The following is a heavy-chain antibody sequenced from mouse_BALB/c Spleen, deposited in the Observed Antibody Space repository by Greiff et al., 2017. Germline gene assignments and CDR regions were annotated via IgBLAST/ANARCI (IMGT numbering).Heavy chain of an antibody. CDR1: GFNIKDPY. CDR2: IDPANGNT. CDR3: AREGEGYAMDY. Sequence: VQLQQSGAELVKPGASVKLSCTASGFNIKDPYMHWVKQRPEQGLEWIGRIDPANGNTKYDPKFQGKATITADTSSNTAYLQLSSLTSEDTAVYYCAREGEGYAMDYWGQGTSVTVSS. V-gene: IGHV14-3*02. J-gene: IGHJ4*01.